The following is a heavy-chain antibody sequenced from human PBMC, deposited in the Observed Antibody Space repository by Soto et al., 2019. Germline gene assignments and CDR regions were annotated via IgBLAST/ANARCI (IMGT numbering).Heavy chain of an antibody. V-gene: IGHV3-48*01. CDR2: ISSSSSTI. J-gene: IGHJ4*02. Sequence: EVQLVESGGGLVQPGGSLRLSCAASGFTFSSYSMNWVRQAPGKGLEWVSYISSSSSTIYYADSVKGRFTISRDNAKNSLYLQMNSLRAEDTAVYYCAREARDDIVVVVAATSGLDYWGQGTLVTVSS. CDR3: AREARDDIVVVVAATSGLDY. D-gene: IGHD2-15*01. CDR1: GFTFSSYS.